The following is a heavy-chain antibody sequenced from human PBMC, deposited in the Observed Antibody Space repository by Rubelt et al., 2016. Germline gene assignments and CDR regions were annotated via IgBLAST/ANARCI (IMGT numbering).Heavy chain of an antibody. V-gene: IGHV3-23*01. CDR1: GFTFSTYA. CDR2: IHSGGRT. J-gene: IGHJ4*02. CDR3: ARVDYSNYVGC. D-gene: IGHD4-11*01. Sequence: EVQLLESGGGLVQPGGSLRLSCAASGFTFSTYAMSWVRQAPGKGLEWVSTIHSGGRTFYSDSVKGRFTISSDNSKNTLYLKMSGLEADDTAVYYCARVDYSNYVGCWGQGTLVTVSS.